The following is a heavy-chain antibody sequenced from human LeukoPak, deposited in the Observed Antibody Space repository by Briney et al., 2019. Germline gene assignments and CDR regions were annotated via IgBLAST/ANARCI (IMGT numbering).Heavy chain of an antibody. CDR2: IFYSGGT. CDR1: SGSISSSSST. Sequence: SETLSLTCTVSSGSISSSSSTWGWIRQSPGKGLEWIGRIFYSGGTYKNPSLMSRVTLSVDTSQNQFSLELDYVTAADTAVYYCARQVGYNYGNFDFWGQGTLVTVSS. CDR3: ARQVGYNYGNFDF. V-gene: IGHV4-39*01. D-gene: IGHD5-18*01. J-gene: IGHJ4*02.